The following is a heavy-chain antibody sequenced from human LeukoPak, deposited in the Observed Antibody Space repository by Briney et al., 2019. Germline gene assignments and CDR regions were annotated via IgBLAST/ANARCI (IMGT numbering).Heavy chain of an antibody. Sequence: PGGSLRLSCAASGFTFSSHAMHWVRQAPGKGLEWVADISYDGSVKYYIDSVKGRFTISRDNSKNTLYLQMSSLRVEDTAVYYCARDGPYFDYWGQGTLVTVSS. CDR1: GFTFSSHA. V-gene: IGHV3-30*04. CDR2: ISYDGSVK. J-gene: IGHJ4*02. CDR3: ARDGPYFDY.